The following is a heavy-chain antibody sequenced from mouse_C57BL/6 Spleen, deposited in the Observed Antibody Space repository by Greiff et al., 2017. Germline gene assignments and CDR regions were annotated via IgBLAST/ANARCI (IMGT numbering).Heavy chain of an antibody. CDR1: GFTFSDYG. J-gene: IGHJ4*01. CDR2: ISSGSSTI. V-gene: IGHV5-17*01. CDR3: ATPDGYYAMDY. Sequence: EVHLEESGGGLVKPGGSLKLSCAASGFTFSDYGMHWVRQAPEKGLEWVAYISSGSSTIYYADTVKGRFTISRDNAKNTLFLQMTSLRSEDTAMYYCATPDGYYAMDYWGQGTSVTVSS. D-gene: IGHD2-3*01.